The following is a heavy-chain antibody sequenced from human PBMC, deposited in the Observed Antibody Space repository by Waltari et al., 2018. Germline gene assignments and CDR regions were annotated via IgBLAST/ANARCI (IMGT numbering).Heavy chain of an antibody. Sequence: QVKLVESGGGVVEPGRSLRLPCAASGFIFREHGIHWVPQAPGKGWEWVTCILYDGYNKYYGDSVKVRFTISRDNSAKTLHLQMSSLTTEDTAVYYCARDRWLQSRGYFDYWVQETQVTVSS. J-gene: IGHJ4*02. D-gene: IGHD3-9*01. CDR2: ILYDGYNK. CDR3: ARDRWLQSRGYFDY. CDR1: GFIFREHG. V-gene: IGHV3-30*03.